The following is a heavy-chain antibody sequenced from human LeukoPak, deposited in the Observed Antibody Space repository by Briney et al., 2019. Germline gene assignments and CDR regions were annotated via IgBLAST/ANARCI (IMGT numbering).Heavy chain of an antibody. CDR1: GGTFSSYA. Sequence: SVKVSCKASGGTFSSYAISWVRQAPGQGLEWMGGIIPIFGTANYAQKFQGRVTITADKSTSTAYMELSSLRSEDTAVYYCARALWTGYSSSWYSYFDYWGQGTLVTVSS. CDR2: IIPIFGTA. D-gene: IGHD6-13*01. CDR3: ARALWTGYSSSWYSYFDY. J-gene: IGHJ4*02. V-gene: IGHV1-69*06.